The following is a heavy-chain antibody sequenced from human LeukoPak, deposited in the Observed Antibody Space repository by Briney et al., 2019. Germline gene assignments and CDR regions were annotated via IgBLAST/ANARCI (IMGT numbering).Heavy chain of an antibody. D-gene: IGHD5-18*01. Sequence: SETLSLTCSVSGASINSYYWSWIRQPAGKGLEWIGRIYTSGSTNYNPSLKSRVTISVDTSKNQFSLKLSSVTAADTAVYYCASEYSYGLDAFDIWGQGTMVTVSS. CDR3: ASEYSYGLDAFDI. J-gene: IGHJ3*02. CDR2: IYTSGST. CDR1: GASINSYY. V-gene: IGHV4-4*07.